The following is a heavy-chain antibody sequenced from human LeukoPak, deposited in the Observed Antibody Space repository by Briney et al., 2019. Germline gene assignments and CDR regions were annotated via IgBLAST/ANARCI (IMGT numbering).Heavy chain of an antibody. V-gene: IGHV3-23*01. CDR3: AKCSAGYYNDAFDI. J-gene: IGHJ3*02. D-gene: IGHD3-10*02. CDR1: GFTFDNYA. Sequence: PGGSLRLSCAASGFTFDNYAMNWVRQAPGKGRERVSYISGGGAKRHYSDSVKGRFTISRDNPKNTLYLQINNLRAEDTAMYYCAKCSAGYYNDAFDIWGRGTMVTVSS. CDR2: ISGGGAKR.